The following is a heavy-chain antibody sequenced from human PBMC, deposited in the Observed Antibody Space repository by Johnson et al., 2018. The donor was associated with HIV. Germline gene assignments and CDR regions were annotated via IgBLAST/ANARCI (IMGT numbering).Heavy chain of an antibody. CDR2: ISYDGSNI. CDR1: GFTLSDCA. Sequence: VQLVESGGGVVQPGRSLRLSCADSGFTLSDCALHWVRQAPGKGLEWVAVISYDGSNILYADSVKGRFTISRDNTENTLNLQMISLRVEDTAVYYCARDPFRDAFDIWGQGTMVTVSS. J-gene: IGHJ3*02. V-gene: IGHV3-30-3*01. CDR3: ARDPFRDAFDI.